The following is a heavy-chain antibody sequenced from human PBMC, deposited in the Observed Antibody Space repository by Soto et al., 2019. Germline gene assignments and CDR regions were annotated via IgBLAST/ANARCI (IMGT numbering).Heavy chain of an antibody. J-gene: IGHJ6*02. Sequence: GGSLRLSCAASGFTVSSNYMSWVRQAPGKGLEWVSVIYSGGDTYCADSVKGRFTISRDNSKNTLYLQMNSLRAEDTAVYYCARDLLGRPYYYGMDVWGQGTTVTVSS. D-gene: IGHD1-26*01. CDR2: IYSGGDT. V-gene: IGHV3-53*01. CDR1: GFTVSSNY. CDR3: ARDLLGRPYYYGMDV.